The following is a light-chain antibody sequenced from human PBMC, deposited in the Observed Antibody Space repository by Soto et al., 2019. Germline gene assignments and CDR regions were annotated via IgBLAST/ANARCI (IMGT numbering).Light chain of an antibody. CDR1: QSVGIY. Sequence: NFLTQSPATLSLSPGERATLSCRASQSVGIYLAWYQQKPGQAPRLLIYDAFQRATGIPARFSGSGSGTDFTLTISSLQPDDFATYYCQQYNSYWTFGQGTKVEIK. CDR3: QQYNSYWT. CDR2: DAF. V-gene: IGKV3-11*01. J-gene: IGKJ1*01.